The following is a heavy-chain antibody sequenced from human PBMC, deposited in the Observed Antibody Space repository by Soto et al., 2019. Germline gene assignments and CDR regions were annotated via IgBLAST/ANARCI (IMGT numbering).Heavy chain of an antibody. D-gene: IGHD6-19*01. CDR1: GFTFSSYW. CDR2: INSDGSST. J-gene: IGHJ6*02. Sequence: PGGSLRLSCAASGFTFSSYWMHWVRQAPGKGLVWVSRINSDGSSTSYADSVKGRFTISRDNAKNTLYLQMNSLRAEDTAVYYCARDPGYSSGWYGVGRNFLSDGVDVWGQGTTVTVSS. CDR3: ARDPGYSSGWYGVGRNFLSDGVDV. V-gene: IGHV3-74*01.